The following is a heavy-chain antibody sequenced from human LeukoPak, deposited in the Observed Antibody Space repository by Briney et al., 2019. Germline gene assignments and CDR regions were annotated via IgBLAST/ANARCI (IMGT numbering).Heavy chain of an antibody. CDR3: ARAWVYYDSSGYHDY. J-gene: IGHJ4*02. CDR2: INPSGGST. D-gene: IGHD3-22*01. CDR1: GYTFTSYY. V-gene: IGHV1-46*01. Sequence: ASVKVSCKASGYTFTSYYMHWVRQAPGQGLEWMGIINPSGGSTSCAQKFQGRVTMTRDTSTSTVYMELSSLRSEDTAVYYCARAWVYYDSSGYHDYWGQGTLVTVSS.